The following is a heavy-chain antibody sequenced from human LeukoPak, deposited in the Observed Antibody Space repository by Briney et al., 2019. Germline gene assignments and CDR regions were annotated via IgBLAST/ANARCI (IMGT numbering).Heavy chain of an antibody. V-gene: IGHV1-58*01. J-gene: IGHJ4*02. CDR1: GFTFTSSA. D-gene: IGHD4-17*01. Sequence: GASVKVSFKASGFTFTSSAVQWVRQARGQRLEWIGWIVVGSGNTNYAQKFQERVTITRDMSTSTAYMELSSLRSEDTAVYYCAADHFDYGDSRGGYWGQGTLVTVSS. CDR2: IVVGSGNT. CDR3: AADHFDYGDSRGGY.